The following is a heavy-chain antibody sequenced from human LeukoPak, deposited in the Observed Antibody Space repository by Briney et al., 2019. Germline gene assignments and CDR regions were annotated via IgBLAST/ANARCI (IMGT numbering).Heavy chain of an antibody. J-gene: IGHJ4*02. Sequence: ASVKVSCKASGYTFTSYGISWVRQAPGQGLEWLGWISAYNGNTNYAQKLQGRVTMTTDTSTSTAYMELRSLRSDDAVVYYCARGDTAFSPYYFDYWGQGTLVTVSS. CDR1: GYTFTSYG. D-gene: IGHD5-18*01. CDR2: ISAYNGNT. CDR3: ARGDTAFSPYYFDY. V-gene: IGHV1-18*01.